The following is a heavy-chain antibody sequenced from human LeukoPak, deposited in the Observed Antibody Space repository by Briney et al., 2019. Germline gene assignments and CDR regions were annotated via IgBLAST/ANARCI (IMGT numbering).Heavy chain of an antibody. CDR3: ARDFGETSLPNWFDP. CDR2: TSHSDSP. D-gene: IGHD3-16*01. V-gene: IGHV4-38-2*02. Sequence: SETLSLTCSVSGMSITSRHYWGWIRQTPGKGLEGIGSTSHSDSPYYNPSLESRVTISLDTSRNLFSLKLTSVTAADTAVYFCARDFGETSLPNWFDPWGQGTLVIVSS. CDR1: GMSITSRHY. J-gene: IGHJ5*02.